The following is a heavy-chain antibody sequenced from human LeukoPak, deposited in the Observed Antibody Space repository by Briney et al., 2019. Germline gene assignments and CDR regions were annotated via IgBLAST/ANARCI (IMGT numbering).Heavy chain of an antibody. CDR3: ARRLARTYYFDY. CDR2: IYFTGST. D-gene: IGHD3-9*01. CDR1: GGSISSYY. V-gene: IGHV4-4*09. J-gene: IGHJ4*02. Sequence: SETLSLTCTVPGGSISSYYWSWIRQPPGKGLEWIGNIYFTGSTNYNPSLKSRVTMSVDTSKNHFSLKLSSVTAADTAVYYCARRLARTYYFDYWGQGTLVTVSS.